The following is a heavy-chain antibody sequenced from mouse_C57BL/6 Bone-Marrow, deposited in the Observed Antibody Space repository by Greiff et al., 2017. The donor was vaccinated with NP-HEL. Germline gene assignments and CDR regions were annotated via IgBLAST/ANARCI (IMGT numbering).Heavy chain of an antibody. CDR1: GYTFTSYW. CDR3: ARDGGKLLWAY. J-gene: IGHJ3*01. D-gene: IGHD1-1*02. V-gene: IGHV1-69*01. CDR2: IDPSDSYT. Sequence: QVQLQQPGVELVMPGASVKLSCKASGYTFTSYWMHWVKQRPGQGLEWIGEIDPSDSYTNYNQKFKGKSTLTVDKSSSTAYMQLSSLTSEDSAVSDCARDGGKLLWAYWGQGTLVTVSA.